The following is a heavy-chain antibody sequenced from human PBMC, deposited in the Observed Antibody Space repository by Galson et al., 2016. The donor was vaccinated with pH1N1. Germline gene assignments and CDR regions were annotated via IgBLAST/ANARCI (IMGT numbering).Heavy chain of an antibody. J-gene: IGHJ3*02. V-gene: IGHV3-23*01. CDR2: ISGNGGNP. Sequence: SLRLSCAAPGFTFSSYAINWVRQAPGKGLEWVSVISGNGGNPYYADAVKGRFTISRDNSKNTLYLQMNSLRAEDTAIYYCSKGGSLSLPHDDFDIWGQGTMVTVSS. CDR1: GFTFSSYA. CDR3: SKGGSLSLPHDDFDI.